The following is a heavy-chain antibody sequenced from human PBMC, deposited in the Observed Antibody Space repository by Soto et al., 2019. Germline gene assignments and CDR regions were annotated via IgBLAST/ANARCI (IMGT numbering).Heavy chain of an antibody. Sequence: EVQLVESGGGLVQPGRSLRLSCAVSGFTFDDYAMHWVRQVPGKGLEWVSGISWNSGGIGYADSVKGRFTISRDNAKSSLYLQMNSLRAEDTALYYCAKDKGSIIPSTYFEYWGQGTLVTVSS. CDR1: GFTFDDYA. D-gene: IGHD2-2*01. J-gene: IGHJ4*02. V-gene: IGHV3-9*01. CDR2: ISWNSGGI. CDR3: AKDKGSIIPSTYFEY.